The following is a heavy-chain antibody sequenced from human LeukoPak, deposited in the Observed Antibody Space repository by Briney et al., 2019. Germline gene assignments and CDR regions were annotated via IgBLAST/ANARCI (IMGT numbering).Heavy chain of an antibody. Sequence: PGGSLRLSCAASGFTFSSYAMSWVRQAPGKGLEWASAISGSGGSTYYAESVKGRFTISRDNSKNTLYLQMNSLRAEDTAVYYCAKRSNCDSSGYYFDYWGQGTLVTVSS. J-gene: IGHJ4*02. CDR1: GFTFSSYA. V-gene: IGHV3-23*01. D-gene: IGHD3-22*01. CDR2: ISGSGGST. CDR3: AKRSNCDSSGYYFDY.